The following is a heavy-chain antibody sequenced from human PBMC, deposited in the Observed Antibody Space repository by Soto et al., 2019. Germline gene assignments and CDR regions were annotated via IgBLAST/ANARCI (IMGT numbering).Heavy chain of an antibody. CDR1: GFTFSSYG. Sequence: QVQLVESGGGVVQPGRSLRLSSAASGFTFSSYGMHWVREAPGKGLEWVAVIWYDGSNKYYADSVKGRFTISRDNSKNTLYLQMNSLRAEDTAVYYCARDGLRYSSSWSPPNWFDPWGQGTLVTVSS. CDR2: IWYDGSNK. CDR3: ARDGLRYSSSWSPPNWFDP. D-gene: IGHD6-13*01. V-gene: IGHV3-33*01. J-gene: IGHJ5*02.